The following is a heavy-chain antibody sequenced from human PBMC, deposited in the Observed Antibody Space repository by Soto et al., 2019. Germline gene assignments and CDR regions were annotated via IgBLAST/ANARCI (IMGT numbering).Heavy chain of an antibody. CDR3: AVAVAGTTLWYYYGMDV. CDR2: ISAYNGNT. CDR1: GYTFTSYG. D-gene: IGHD6-19*01. J-gene: IGHJ6*02. Sequence: ASVKVSCKASGYTFTSYGISWVRQAPGQGLEWMGWISAYNGNTNYAQKLQGRVTMTTDTSTSTAYMELRSLRSDDTAVYYCAVAVAGTTLWYYYGMDVWGQGTTVTVSS. V-gene: IGHV1-18*04.